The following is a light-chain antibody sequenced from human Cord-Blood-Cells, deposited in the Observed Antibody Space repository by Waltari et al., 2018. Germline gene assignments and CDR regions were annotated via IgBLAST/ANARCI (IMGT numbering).Light chain of an antibody. CDR2: AAS. J-gene: IGKJ2*03. V-gene: IGKV1-39*01. CDR3: QQSYSTPYS. CDR1: QSISRY. Sequence: DIQMPQPPSSLSASVGDSVTITCRASQSISRYLNWYQQKPEKAPKLMIYAASSLKSGVPSRFSGSGSGTDFTLTISSLQPEDFETYYCQQSYSTPYSFGQGTKLEFK.